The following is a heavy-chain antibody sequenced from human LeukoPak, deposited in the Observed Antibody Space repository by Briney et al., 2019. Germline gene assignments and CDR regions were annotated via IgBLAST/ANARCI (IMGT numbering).Heavy chain of an antibody. CDR1: GFTFSSCA. CDR2: ISGSGGST. D-gene: IGHD1-26*01. Sequence: GGSLRLSCTASGFTFSSCAMSWVRQAPGKGLEWVSAISGSGGSTYYADSVKGRFTISRDNSKNTLYLQMNSLRAEDTAVYYCAIQSEGDDYWGQGTLVTVSS. CDR3: AIQSEGDDY. V-gene: IGHV3-23*01. J-gene: IGHJ4*02.